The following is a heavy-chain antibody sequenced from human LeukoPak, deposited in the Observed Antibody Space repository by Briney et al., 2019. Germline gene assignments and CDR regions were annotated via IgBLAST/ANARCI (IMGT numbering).Heavy chain of an antibody. V-gene: IGHV3-74*01. CDR2: INSDGSST. Sequence: PGGSLRLSCAASGFTFSSYWMHWVRQAPGKGLVWVSRINSDGSSTSYADSVKGRFTISRDNAKNTPYLQMNSLRAEDTAVYYCARRGPSVAGPYDYWGQGTLVTVSS. J-gene: IGHJ4*02. D-gene: IGHD6-19*01. CDR3: ARRGPSVAGPYDY. CDR1: GFTFSSYW.